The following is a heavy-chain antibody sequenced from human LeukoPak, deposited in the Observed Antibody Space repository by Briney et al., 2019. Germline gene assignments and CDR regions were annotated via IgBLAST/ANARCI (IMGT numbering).Heavy chain of an antibody. CDR3: AKAVLLWFGELDY. J-gene: IGHJ4*02. Sequence: GGSLRLSCAASGFTFSSYAMSWVRQAPGKGLEWVSAISGSGGSTYYADSVKGRFTISRDNSKNTLYLQMNSLRAEDTAVYYCAKAVLLWFGELDYWGQRTLVTVSS. D-gene: IGHD3-10*01. CDR2: ISGSGGST. V-gene: IGHV3-23*01. CDR1: GFTFSSYA.